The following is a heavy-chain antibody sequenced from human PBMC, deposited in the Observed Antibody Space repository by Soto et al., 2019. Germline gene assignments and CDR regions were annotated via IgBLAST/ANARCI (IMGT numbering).Heavy chain of an antibody. J-gene: IGHJ6*02. Sequence: QVQLQESGPGLVKPSGTLSLTCAVSGGSISSSNWWSWVRQPPGKGLEWIGEIYHTGSTNYNPSLNSRVTISVDKSKNQFAMRLSSVTAADTAVYYCERERIAGYGMDVWGQGTTVTVSS. V-gene: IGHV4-4*02. CDR1: GGSISSSNW. CDR2: IYHTGST. D-gene: IGHD6-13*01. CDR3: ERERIAGYGMDV.